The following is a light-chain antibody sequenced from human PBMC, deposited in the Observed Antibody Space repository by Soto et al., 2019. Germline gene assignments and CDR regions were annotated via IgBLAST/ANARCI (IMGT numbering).Light chain of an antibody. J-gene: IGKJ5*01. CDR1: QGISNW. V-gene: IGKV1-12*01. Sequence: DIQMTQSPSGVSASVVDRVSISCRASQGISNWLAWYQQKPGRAPKLLIYAASSLQSGVSSRFSGSGSGTDFTLAISSLQPEDFATYYCQQSDSIPITFGQGTRLEIK. CDR2: AAS. CDR3: QQSDSIPIT.